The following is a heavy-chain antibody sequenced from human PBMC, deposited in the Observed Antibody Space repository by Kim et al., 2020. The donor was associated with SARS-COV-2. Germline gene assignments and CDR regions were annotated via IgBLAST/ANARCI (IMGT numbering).Heavy chain of an antibody. CDR2: IKQDGSEK. CDR1: GFTFSSYW. Sequence: GGSLRLSCAASGFTFSSYWMSWVRQAPGKGLEWVANIKQDGSEKYYVDSVKGRFTISRDNAKNSLYLQMNSLRAEDTAVYYCAREGLVSSDFWSGYETSYYYGMDVWGQGTTVTVSS. J-gene: IGHJ6*02. V-gene: IGHV3-7*03. D-gene: IGHD3-3*01. CDR3: AREGLVSSDFWSGYETSYYYGMDV.